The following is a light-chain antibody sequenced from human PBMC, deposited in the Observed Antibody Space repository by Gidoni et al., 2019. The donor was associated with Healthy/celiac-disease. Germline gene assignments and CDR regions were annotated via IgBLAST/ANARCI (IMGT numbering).Light chain of an antibody. V-gene: IGKV3-20*01. CDR1: QRVSSSY. J-gene: IGKJ2*01. Sequence: EIVVKQAPGTLSLSPGERATLSCRASQRVSSSYLAWYQQKPGQAPRLLIYGASSRATGIPDRFSGSGSGTAFTLTISRLEPDDFAVYYCQQYGRSPLFXXXTKLEIK. CDR3: QQYGRSPL. CDR2: GAS.